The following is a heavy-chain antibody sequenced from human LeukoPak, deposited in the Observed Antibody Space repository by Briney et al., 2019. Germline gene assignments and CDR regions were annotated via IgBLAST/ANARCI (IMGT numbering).Heavy chain of an antibody. D-gene: IGHD4-11*01. Sequence: GASVKVSCKASGYTFTSYGISWVRQAPGQGLEWMGWISAYNGNTNYAQKLQGRVTMTTDTSTSTAYMELRSLRSDDTAVSYCARDAGPTTVSRDNWFDPWGQGTLVTVSS. J-gene: IGHJ5*02. CDR3: ARDAGPTTVSRDNWFDP. CDR2: ISAYNGNT. V-gene: IGHV1-18*01. CDR1: GYTFTSYG.